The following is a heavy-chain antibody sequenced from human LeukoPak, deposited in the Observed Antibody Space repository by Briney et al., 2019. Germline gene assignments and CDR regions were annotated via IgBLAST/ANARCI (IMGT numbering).Heavy chain of an antibody. CDR2: MNPNNGNA. CDR1: GYTFTNYD. Sequence: ASVKVSCKASGYTFTNYDINWVRQATGQGLEWMGWMNPNNGNAGYAQKFQDKVTMTRDTSISTAYMELRRLRSDDTAIYYCARDGPGPGVYCSGGICYSYWFDPWGQGTLVTVSS. V-gene: IGHV1-8*01. CDR3: ARDGPGPGVYCSGGICYSYWFDP. D-gene: IGHD2-15*01. J-gene: IGHJ5*02.